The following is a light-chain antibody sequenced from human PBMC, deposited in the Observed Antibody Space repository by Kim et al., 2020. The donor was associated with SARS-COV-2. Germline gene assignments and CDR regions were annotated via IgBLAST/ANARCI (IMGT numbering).Light chain of an antibody. CDR2: GAS. CDR3: QQYHNWPPVT. V-gene: IGKV3-15*01. CDR1: QSISNN. J-gene: IGKJ4*01. Sequence: EIVMTQSPVTLSVSPGERATLSCRASQSISNNLAWYQQKPGQALRLLFYGASTRATGIPARFSGSGSGTEFTLTISSLQSEDFAIYYCQQYHNWPPVTFGGGTKVDIK.